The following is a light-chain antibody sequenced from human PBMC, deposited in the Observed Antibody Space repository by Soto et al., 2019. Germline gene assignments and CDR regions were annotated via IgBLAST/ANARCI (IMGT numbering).Light chain of an antibody. J-gene: IGKJ1*01. CDR1: QSVSSSY. Sequence: EIVLTQSPGTLSLSPGERATLSCRASQSVSSSYLAWYQQKPGQAPRLLIYGASSRATGIPDRFSASGSGTDFTLTISRLEPEDFAVYYCQQLGTFGQGTKVELK. V-gene: IGKV3-20*01. CDR2: GAS. CDR3: QQLGT.